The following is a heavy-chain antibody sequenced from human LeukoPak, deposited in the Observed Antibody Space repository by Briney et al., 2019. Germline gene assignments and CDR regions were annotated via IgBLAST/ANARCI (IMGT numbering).Heavy chain of an antibody. CDR3: ARVYPPGTYYYGSSGYSNDY. CDR2: ISSSSSYI. V-gene: IGHV3-21*01. D-gene: IGHD3-22*01. Sequence: GGSLRLSCAASGFTFSSYSMNWVRQAPGKGLEWVSSISSSSSYIYYADSVKGRFTISRDNAKNSLYLQMNSLRAEDTAVYYCARVYPPGTYYYGSSGYSNDYWGQGTLVTVSS. CDR1: GFTFSSYS. J-gene: IGHJ4*02.